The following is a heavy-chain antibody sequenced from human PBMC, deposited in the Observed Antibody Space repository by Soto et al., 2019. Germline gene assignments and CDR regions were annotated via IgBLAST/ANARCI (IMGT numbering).Heavy chain of an antibody. J-gene: IGHJ4*02. CDR3: ARDCPQTDYVFWSGYYCWVLNFDY. CDR2: ISAYNGNT. Sequence: ASVKVSCKASGYTFTSYGISWVRQAPGQGLEWMGWISAYNGNTNYAQKLQGRVTMTTDTSTSTAYMELRSLRSDDTAVYYCARDCPQTDYVFWSGYYCWVLNFDYWGQGTLVTVSS. D-gene: IGHD3-3*01. V-gene: IGHV1-18*01. CDR1: GYTFTSYG.